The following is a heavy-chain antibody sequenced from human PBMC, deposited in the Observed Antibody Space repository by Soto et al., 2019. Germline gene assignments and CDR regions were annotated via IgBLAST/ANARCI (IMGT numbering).Heavy chain of an antibody. V-gene: IGHV1-18*04. Sequence: ASVKVSCKASGYTFTSYGISWVRQAPGQGLEWMGWISAYNGNTNYAQKLQGRVTMTTDTSTRTAYMEMRSLRSDDTAVYYCARDCSSTSCYYYYYYGMDVWGQGTTVTVSS. D-gene: IGHD2-2*01. CDR2: ISAYNGNT. CDR3: ARDCSSTSCYYYYYYGMDV. J-gene: IGHJ6*02. CDR1: GYTFTSYG.